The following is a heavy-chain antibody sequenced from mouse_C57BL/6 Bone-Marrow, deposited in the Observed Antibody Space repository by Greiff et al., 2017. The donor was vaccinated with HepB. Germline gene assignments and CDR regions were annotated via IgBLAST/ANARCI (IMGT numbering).Heavy chain of an antibody. CDR1: GYTFTDYY. J-gene: IGHJ3*01. Sequence: AELVRPGASVKLSCKASGYTFTDYYINWVKQRPGQGLEWIARIYPGSGNTYYNEKFKGKATLTAEKSSSTAYMQLSSLTSEDSAVYFCAREGTTVVATEWEAYWGQGTLVTVSA. V-gene: IGHV1-76*01. CDR3: AREGTTVVATEWEAY. CDR2: IYPGSGNT. D-gene: IGHD1-1*01.